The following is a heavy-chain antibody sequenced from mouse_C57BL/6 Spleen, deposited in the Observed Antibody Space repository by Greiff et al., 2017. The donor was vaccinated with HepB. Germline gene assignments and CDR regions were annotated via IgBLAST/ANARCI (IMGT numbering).Heavy chain of an antibody. CDR2: IRLKSDNYAT. D-gene: IGHD1-1*01. CDR3: TGLDYYAMDY. J-gene: IGHJ4*01. V-gene: IGHV6-3*01. CDR1: GFTFSNYW. Sequence: EVKLMESGGGLVQPGGSMKLSCVASGFTFSNYWMNWVRQSPEKGLEWVAQIRLKSDNYATHYAESVKGRFTISRDDSKSSVYLQMNNSRAEDTGNYYRTGLDYYAMDYWGQGTSVTVSS.